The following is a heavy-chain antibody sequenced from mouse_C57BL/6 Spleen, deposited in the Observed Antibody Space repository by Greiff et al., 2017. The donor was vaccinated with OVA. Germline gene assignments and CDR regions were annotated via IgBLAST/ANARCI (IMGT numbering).Heavy chain of an antibody. CDR1: GFTFSDYG. V-gene: IGHV5-15*01. J-gene: IGHJ4*01. CDR3: ARSYGYDGYAMDY. D-gene: IGHD2-2*01. CDR2: ISNLAYSI. Sequence: DVKLVESGGGLVQPGGSLKLSCAASGFTFSDYGMAWVRQAPRKGPEWVAFISNLAYSIYYADTVTGRFTISRENAKNTLYLEMSSLRSEDTAMYYCARSYGYDGYAMDYWGQGTSVTVSS.